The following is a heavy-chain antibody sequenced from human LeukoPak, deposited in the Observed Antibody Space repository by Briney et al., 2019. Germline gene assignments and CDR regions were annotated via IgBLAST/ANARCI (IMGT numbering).Heavy chain of an antibody. Sequence: SETLSLTCTVSGGSISSYYWSWIRQPPGKGLEWFGYIYYSGSTNYNPSLKSRVTISVDTSKNQFSLRLSSVTAADTAVYYCARVTGYMIEDYFDYWGQGTLVTVSS. V-gene: IGHV4-59*01. CDR2: IYYSGST. J-gene: IGHJ4*02. D-gene: IGHD3-22*01. CDR3: ARVTGYMIEDYFDY. CDR1: GGSISSYY.